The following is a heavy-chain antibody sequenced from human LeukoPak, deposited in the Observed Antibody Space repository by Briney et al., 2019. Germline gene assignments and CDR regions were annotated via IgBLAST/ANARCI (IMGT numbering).Heavy chain of an antibody. CDR3: ARRTNTAMAPGVEDAFDI. V-gene: IGHV1-69*04. J-gene: IGHJ3*02. CDR2: IIPILGIA. Sequence: SVKVSCKASGGTFSSYAISWVRQAPGQGLEWMGRIIPILGIANYAQKFQGRVTITADKSTSTAYMELSSLRSEDTAVYYCARRTNTAMAPGVEDAFDIWAKGQWSPSLQ. CDR1: GGTFSSYA. D-gene: IGHD5-18*01.